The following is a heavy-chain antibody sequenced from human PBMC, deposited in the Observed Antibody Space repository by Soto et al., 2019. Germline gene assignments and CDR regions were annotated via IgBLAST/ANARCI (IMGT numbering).Heavy chain of an antibody. CDR2: ISAYNGNT. CDR3: ARRQWLARGAFDY. CDR1: GYTFTSYG. V-gene: IGHV1-18*01. D-gene: IGHD6-19*01. Sequence: ASVKVSCKASGYTFTSYGISWVRQAPGQGLEWMGWISAYNGNTNYAQKLQGRVTISVDTSKNQFSLKLSSVTAADTAVYYCARRQWLARGAFDYWGQGTLVTVSS. J-gene: IGHJ4*02.